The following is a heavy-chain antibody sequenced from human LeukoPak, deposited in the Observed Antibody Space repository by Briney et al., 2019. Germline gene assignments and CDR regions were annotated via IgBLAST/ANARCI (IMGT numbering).Heavy chain of an antibody. CDR3: ARVRDSGSYYFDY. D-gene: IGHD1-26*01. V-gene: IGHV4-34*01. CDR2: INHSGST. J-gene: IGHJ4*02. CDR1: GGSFSGYY. Sequence: SETLSLTCAVYGGSFSGYYWSWIRQPPGEGVGWIGEINHSGSTNYNPSLKCRVTISVDTSKNQFSLKLSSVTAADTAVYYCARVRDSGSYYFDYWGQGTLVTVSS.